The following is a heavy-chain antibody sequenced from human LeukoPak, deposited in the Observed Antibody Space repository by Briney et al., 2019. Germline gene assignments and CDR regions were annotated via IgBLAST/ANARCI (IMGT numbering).Heavy chain of an antibody. J-gene: IGHJ4*02. CDR1: GYTFTGYY. CDR2: INPNSGGT. CDR3: AIGQRYFDWSYYFDY. Sequence: ASVKVSCKASGYTFTGYYRHWVRQAPGQGLEWMGWINPNSGGTNYAQKFQGRVTMTRDTSISTAYMELSRLRSDDTAVYYCAIGQRYFDWSYYFDYWGQGTLVTVSS. V-gene: IGHV1-2*02. D-gene: IGHD3-9*01.